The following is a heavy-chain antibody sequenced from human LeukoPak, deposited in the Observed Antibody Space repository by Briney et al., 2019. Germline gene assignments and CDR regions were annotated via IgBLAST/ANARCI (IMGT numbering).Heavy chain of an antibody. D-gene: IGHD2-21*02. V-gene: IGHV3-23*01. Sequence: ETLSLTCTVSGGSISSSSYYWGWVRQAPGKGLEWVSAISGSGGSTYYADSVKGRFTISRDNSKNTLYLQMNSLRAEDTAVYYCAKIGAPLTFDYWGQGTLVTVSS. CDR1: GGSISSSSYY. J-gene: IGHJ4*02. CDR2: ISGSGGST. CDR3: AKIGAPLTFDY.